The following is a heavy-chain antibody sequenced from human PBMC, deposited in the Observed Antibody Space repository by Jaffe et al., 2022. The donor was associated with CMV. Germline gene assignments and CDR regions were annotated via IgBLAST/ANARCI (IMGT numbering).Heavy chain of an antibody. CDR2: ISSSSSYI. J-gene: IGHJ3*02. CDR1: GFTFSSYS. D-gene: IGHD3-22*01. V-gene: IGHV3-21*01. CDR3: ARTYYYDSSGYNPPSVSEHAFDI. Sequence: EVQLVESGGGLVKPGGSLRLSCAASGFTFSSYSMNWVRQAPGKGLEWVSSISSSSSYIYYADSVKGRFTISRDNAKNSLYLQMNSLRAEDTAVYYCARTYYYDSSGYNPPSVSEHAFDIWGQGTMVTVSS.